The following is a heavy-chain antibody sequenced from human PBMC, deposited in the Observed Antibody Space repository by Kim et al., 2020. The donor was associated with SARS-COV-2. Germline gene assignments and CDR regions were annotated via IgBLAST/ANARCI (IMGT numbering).Heavy chain of an antibody. CDR1: GFTFSSYS. J-gene: IGHJ4*02. Sequence: GGSLRLSCAVSGFTFSSYSMAWVRQAPGKGLEWVSVISGSGRSTYYVDSVKGRFTISRDNSKNTVYLQMNSLRDEDTAVYFCAKEGADCGGDCRGYFDNWGQGTLVTVSS. CDR3: AKEGADCGGDCRGYFDN. V-gene: IGHV3-23*01. CDR2: ISGSGRST. D-gene: IGHD2-21*02.